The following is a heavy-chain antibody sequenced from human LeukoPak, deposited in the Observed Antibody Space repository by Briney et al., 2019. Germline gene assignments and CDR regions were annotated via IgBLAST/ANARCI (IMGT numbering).Heavy chain of an antibody. J-gene: IGHJ4*02. CDR2: ISSTSSSI. Sequence: GGSLRLSCVASGFTFSSYSMNWVRQAPGKGLEWVSFISSTSSSIYYAESVRGRFTISRDNAKNSLYLQMNSLRAEDTAVYYCAREITSIAALTPLDYWGQGTLVTVSS. CDR3: AREITSIAALTPLDY. D-gene: IGHD6-6*01. V-gene: IGHV3-21*01. CDR1: GFTFSSYS.